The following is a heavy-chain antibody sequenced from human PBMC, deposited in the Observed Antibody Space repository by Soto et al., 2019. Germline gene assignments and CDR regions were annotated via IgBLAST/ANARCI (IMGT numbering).Heavy chain of an antibody. CDR2: INHSGST. D-gene: IGHD3-3*01. J-gene: IGHJ4*02. CDR1: GGSFSGYY. CDR3: ARGEVSRGSGLMNY. Sequence: SETLSLTCAVYGGSFSGYYWSWIRQPPGKGLEWIGEINHSGSTNYNPSLKSRVTISVDTSKNQFSLKLSSVTAADTAVYYCARGEVSRGSGLMNYWGQGTLVTVSS. V-gene: IGHV4-34*01.